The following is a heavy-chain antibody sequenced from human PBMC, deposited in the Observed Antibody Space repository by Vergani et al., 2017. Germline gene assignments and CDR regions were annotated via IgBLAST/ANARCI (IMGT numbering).Heavy chain of an antibody. CDR2: IQFDGINQ. CDR1: GFTLSNYD. CDR3: AKHFRGWGIDY. Sequence: QVQLVESGGGVVQRGGSLRLSCATSGFTLSNYDMQWIGQGPGKGLEFVAFIQFDGINQYYADSVKGRFTLSRDFSKNTLYLQMNSLRTDDTATYYCAKHFRGWGIDYWGQGTQVIVSS. D-gene: IGHD3-16*01. J-gene: IGHJ4*02. V-gene: IGHV3-30*02.